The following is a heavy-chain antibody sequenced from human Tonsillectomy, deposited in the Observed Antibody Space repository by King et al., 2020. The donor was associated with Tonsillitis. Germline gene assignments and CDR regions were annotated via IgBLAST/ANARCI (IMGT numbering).Heavy chain of an antibody. J-gene: IGHJ4*02. CDR3: AGSSGSGTYGYYFDY. CDR2: INPSGDNT. D-gene: IGHD3-10*01. V-gene: IGHV1-46*01. Sequence: VQLVESGPEVKTPGASVKFSCKPSGNTFSSYYMHWVRQAPGQGLEWMGIINPSGDNTNYAQKFQGRVTMTRDTSTSTVYMELSSLRSEATAVSYCAGSSGSGTYGYYFDYWGQGTLVTVSS. CDR1: GNTFSSYY.